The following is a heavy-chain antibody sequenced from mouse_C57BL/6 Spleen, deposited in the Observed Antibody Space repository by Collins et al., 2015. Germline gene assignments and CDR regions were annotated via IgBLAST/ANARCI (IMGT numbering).Heavy chain of an antibody. V-gene: IGHV1-26*01. CDR3: ARHGYYGAMDY. CDR2: INPNNGGT. J-gene: IGHJ4*01. CDR1: GYTFTDYY. Sequence: EVQLQQSGAELVRPGSSVKMSCKTSGYTFTDYYMNWVKQSHGKSLEWIGDINPNNGGTSYNQKFKGKATLTVDKSSSTAYMELRSLTSEDSAVYYCARHGYYGAMDYWGQGTSVTVSS. D-gene: IGHD2-3*01.